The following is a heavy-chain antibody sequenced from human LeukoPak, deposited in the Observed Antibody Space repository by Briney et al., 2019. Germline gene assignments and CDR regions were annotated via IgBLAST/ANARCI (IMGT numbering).Heavy chain of an antibody. CDR2: IIPIFGTA. Sequence: SVKVSCKASGGTFSSYAISWVRQAPGQGLEWMGGIIPIFGTANYAQKFQGRVTITRDTSASTAYMELSSLRSEDTAVYYCARDWRDYGDYGDTVVDWFDPWGQGTLVTVSS. V-gene: IGHV1-69*05. CDR1: GGTFSSYA. D-gene: IGHD4-17*01. CDR3: ARDWRDYGDYGDTVVDWFDP. J-gene: IGHJ5*02.